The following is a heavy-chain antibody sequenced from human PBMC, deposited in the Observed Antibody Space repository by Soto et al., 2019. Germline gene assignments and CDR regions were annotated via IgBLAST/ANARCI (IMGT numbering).Heavy chain of an antibody. CDR1: GFTFSSYD. J-gene: IGHJ4*02. V-gene: IGHV3-13*01. D-gene: IGHD2-15*01. Sequence: EVQLVESGGGLVQPGGSLSLSCAASGFTFSSYDMHWVRQATGKGLECVSAIGTAGDTYYPGSVKGRFPISRENAKNSLYLQMNSLRAGETAVYYCARADCSGGSCYDYWGQGTLVTVSS. CDR3: ARADCSGGSCYDY. CDR2: IGTAGDT.